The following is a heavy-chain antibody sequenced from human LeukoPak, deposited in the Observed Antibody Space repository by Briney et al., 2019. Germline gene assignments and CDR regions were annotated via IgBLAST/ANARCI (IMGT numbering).Heavy chain of an antibody. CDR3: ARDRWDKWTAVPGGD. V-gene: IGHV1-2*06. D-gene: IGHD2-2*01. CDR1: GYTFTGYY. J-gene: IGHJ4*02. CDR2: INPNSGGT. Sequence: ASVKVSCKASGYTFTGYYMHWVRQAPGQGLEWMGRINPNSGGTNYAQKFQGRVTMTRDTSISTAYMELSRLRSDDTAVYYCARDRWDKWTAVPGGDWGQGTLVTVSS.